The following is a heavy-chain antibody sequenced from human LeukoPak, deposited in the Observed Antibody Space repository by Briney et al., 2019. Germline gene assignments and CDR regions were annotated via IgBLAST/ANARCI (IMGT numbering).Heavy chain of an antibody. CDR3: AKVIAVAGLGAFDI. V-gene: IGHV3-30*18. CDR2: ISYDGSNK. Sequence: PGGSLRLSCAASGFTFSSYGMHWVRQAPGKGLEWVAVISYDGSNKYYADSVKGRFTISRDNSKNTLYLQMNSLRAEDTAVYYCAKVIAVAGLGAFDIWGQGTMVTVSS. D-gene: IGHD6-19*01. CDR1: GFTFSSYG. J-gene: IGHJ3*02.